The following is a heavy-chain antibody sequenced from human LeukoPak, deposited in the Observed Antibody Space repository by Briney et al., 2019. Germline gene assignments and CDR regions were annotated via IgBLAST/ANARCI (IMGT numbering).Heavy chain of an antibody. V-gene: IGHV4-34*01. CDR2: TNHSGST. CDR3: ARALRACSGGSCYDY. J-gene: IGHJ4*02. Sequence: PSETLSLTCAVYGGSFSGYYWSWIRQPPGKGLEWIGETNHSGSTNYNPSLKSRVTISVDTSKNQFSLKLSSVTAADTAVYYCARALRACSGGSCYDYWGQGTLVTVSS. CDR1: GGSFSGYY. D-gene: IGHD2-15*01.